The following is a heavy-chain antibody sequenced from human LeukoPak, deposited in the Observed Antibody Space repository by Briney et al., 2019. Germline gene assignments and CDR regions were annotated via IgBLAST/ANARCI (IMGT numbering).Heavy chain of an antibody. CDR2: IYHSGST. J-gene: IGHJ4*02. Sequence: SETLSLTCTVSGYSISSGYYWGWIRQPPGQGLEWIGSIYHSGSTYYNPSLKSRVTISVDTSKNQFSLKLSSVTAADTAVYYCARMGYSSSSAPFDYWGQGTLVTVSS. CDR1: GYSISSGYY. D-gene: IGHD6-6*01. V-gene: IGHV4-38-2*02. CDR3: ARMGYSSSSAPFDY.